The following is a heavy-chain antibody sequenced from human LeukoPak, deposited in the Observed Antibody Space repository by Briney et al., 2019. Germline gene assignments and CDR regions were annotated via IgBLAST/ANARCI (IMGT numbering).Heavy chain of an antibody. Sequence: GGSLRLSCAASGFTFSDYYMSWIRQAPGKGLEWVSYISSSSSYTNYADSVKGRFTISRDTAKNSLYLQMNSLRAEDTAVYYCARAEGYCSSTSCYVREYYYYGMDVWGKGTTVTVSS. CDR2: ISSSSSYT. D-gene: IGHD2-2*01. CDR1: GFTFSDYY. CDR3: ARAEGYCSSTSCYVREYYYYGMDV. V-gene: IGHV3-11*06. J-gene: IGHJ6*04.